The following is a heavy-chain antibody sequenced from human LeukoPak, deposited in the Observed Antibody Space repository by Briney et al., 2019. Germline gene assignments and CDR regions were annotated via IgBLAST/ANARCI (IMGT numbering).Heavy chain of an antibody. V-gene: IGHV4-31*03. CDR2: IYYSGST. J-gene: IGHJ4*02. CDR1: GGSISSGGYY. CDR3: ASYGDYGGLLFDY. Sequence: PSETLSLTCTVSGGSISSGGYYWRWIRQHPGKGLEWIGYIYYSGSTYYNPSLKSRVTISVDTSKNQFSLKLSSVTAADTAVYYCASYGDYGGLLFDYWGQGTLVTVSS. D-gene: IGHD4-17*01.